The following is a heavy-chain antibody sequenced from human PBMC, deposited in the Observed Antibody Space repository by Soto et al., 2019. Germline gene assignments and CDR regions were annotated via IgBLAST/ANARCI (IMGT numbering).Heavy chain of an antibody. J-gene: IGHJ4*02. CDR3: ATEKYGAGRVGVFD. V-gene: IGHV1-69*08. D-gene: IGHD1-26*01. CDR1: GGTSTIYT. CDR2: IVPMLRIT. Sequence: QVQLVQSGAEVKKPGSSLRVSCETSGGTSTIYTITWVRQARGQGLQWMGRIVPMLRITNYTPGFQGRLTMTADTSTGTAHMELSSLTSEDTAVYYCATEKYGAGRVGVFDWGQGTLVSVSS.